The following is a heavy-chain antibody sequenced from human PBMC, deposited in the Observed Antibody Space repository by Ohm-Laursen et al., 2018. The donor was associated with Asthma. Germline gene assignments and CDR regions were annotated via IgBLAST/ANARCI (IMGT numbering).Heavy chain of an antibody. D-gene: IGHD2-21*02. CDR2: ISQDGSDK. CDR1: RFTFSSYW. Sequence: SLRLSCSASRFTFSSYWMTWVRQAPGKGLEWVATISQDGSDKYYVDSVKGRFTISRDNAKNSLYLQMNSLRAEDTAVYYCVLAYCGGDCYASDAFDIWGQGTMVTVSS. CDR3: VLAYCGGDCYASDAFDI. V-gene: IGHV3-7*03. J-gene: IGHJ3*02.